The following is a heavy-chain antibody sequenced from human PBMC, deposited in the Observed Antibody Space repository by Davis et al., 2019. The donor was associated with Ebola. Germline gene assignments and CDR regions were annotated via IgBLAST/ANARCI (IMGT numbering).Heavy chain of an antibody. CDR1: GFTFSSYW. Sequence: GESLKISCADSGFTFSSYWMSWVRQAPGKGLEWVANIKQDGSEKYYVDSVKGRFTISRDNAKNSLYLQMNSLRAEDTAVYYCARDDNYDILTGYYTHWGQGTLVTVSS. CDR2: IKQDGSEK. D-gene: IGHD3-9*01. J-gene: IGHJ4*02. V-gene: IGHV3-7*01. CDR3: ARDDNYDILTGYYTH.